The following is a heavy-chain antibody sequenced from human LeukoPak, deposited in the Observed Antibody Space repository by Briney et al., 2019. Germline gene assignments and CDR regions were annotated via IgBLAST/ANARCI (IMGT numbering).Heavy chain of an antibody. CDR2: IRYDGSNK. CDR3: AKKPGGPYRFGYESGDP. V-gene: IGHV3-30*02. Sequence: PAGTLRLSCAASGFTFSSYGMHRVPQGPGNGLEGVAFIRYDGSNKYYADSVKGRFTISTDNSKNTLYLQVNRLRAGDRAVYYCAKKPGGPYRFGYESGDPWGQGTLVTVSS. D-gene: IGHD5-18*01. J-gene: IGHJ5*02. CDR1: GFTFSSYG.